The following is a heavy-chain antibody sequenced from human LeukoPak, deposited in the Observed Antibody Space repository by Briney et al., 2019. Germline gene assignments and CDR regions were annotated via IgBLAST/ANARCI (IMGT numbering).Heavy chain of an antibody. CDR1: GGSISSDY. CDR3: ARAYSRSSFDY. Sequence: SETLSLTCTVSGGSISSDYWSWFRQPPGKGLEWIGYIHYRGTTNYNPSLKSRVTISIDTSKNQFSLTLNSVTAADTAVYYCARAYSRSSFDYWGLGTLVTVSS. CDR2: IHYRGTT. V-gene: IGHV4-59*08. J-gene: IGHJ4*02. D-gene: IGHD6-6*01.